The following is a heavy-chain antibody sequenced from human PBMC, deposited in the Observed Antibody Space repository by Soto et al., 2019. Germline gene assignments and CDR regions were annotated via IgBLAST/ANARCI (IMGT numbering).Heavy chain of an antibody. D-gene: IGHD1-26*01. CDR3: ARGTGGATSSGKDQFGY. CDR1: GFIFGNFW. Sequence: EVQLVESGGGLVQPGGSLRLSCAGSGFIFGNFWMTWVRQAPGKGLEWVANIKQDGSEKYYVDSVKGRFTISRDNVKNSLYLQMNSLRSEDTAVYYCARGTGGATSSGKDQFGYWGQGTLVPVSS. V-gene: IGHV3-7*01. J-gene: IGHJ4*02. CDR2: IKQDGSEK.